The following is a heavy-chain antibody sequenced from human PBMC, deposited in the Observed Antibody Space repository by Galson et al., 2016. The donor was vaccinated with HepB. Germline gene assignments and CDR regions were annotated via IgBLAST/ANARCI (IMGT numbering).Heavy chain of an antibody. CDR2: ISYSGAI. J-gene: IGHJ2*01. Sequence: SLRLSCAASGFTFSSYAMIWVRQAPGKGPEWVSAISYSGAIFYADSVKGRFTISRDNSKSTAYLQMNNLGADDTAVYYCAKEISDCTGGNCYLFWYFDVWGRGTLVTVSS. D-gene: IGHD2-15*01. CDR3: AKEISDCTGGNCYLFWYFDV. V-gene: IGHV3-23*01. CDR1: GFTFSSYA.